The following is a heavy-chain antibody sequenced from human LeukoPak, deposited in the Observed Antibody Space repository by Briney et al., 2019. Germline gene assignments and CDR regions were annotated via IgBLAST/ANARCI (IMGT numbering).Heavy chain of an antibody. V-gene: IGHV1-69*13. D-gene: IGHD2/OR15-2a*01. Sequence: ASVKVSCKASGGTFSSYAISWVRQAPGQGLEWMGGIIPIFGTANYAQRFQGRVTITADESTSTAYMELSSLRSEDTAVYYCATLSEYYYYYDMDVWGQGTTVTVSS. CDR2: IIPIFGTA. CDR3: ATLSEYYYYYDMDV. CDR1: GGTFSSYA. J-gene: IGHJ6*02.